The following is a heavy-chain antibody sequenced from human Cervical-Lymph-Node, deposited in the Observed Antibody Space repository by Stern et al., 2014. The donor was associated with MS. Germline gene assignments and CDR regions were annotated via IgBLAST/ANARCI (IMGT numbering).Heavy chain of an antibody. D-gene: IGHD6-13*01. V-gene: IGHV4-31*03. CDR2: IYYSGST. CDR1: GGSVSSGGYY. CDR3: ARGGPPYSFNWSYFDY. Sequence: QAQLQESGPGLVKPSQTLSLTCTVSGGSVSSGGYYWSWIRQHPGKGLEXIGYIYYSGSTYYNPSLKSRVFISVEKSKNQFSLDLSSVTAADTAVYYCARGGPPYSFNWSYFDYWGQGTLVTVSS. J-gene: IGHJ4*02.